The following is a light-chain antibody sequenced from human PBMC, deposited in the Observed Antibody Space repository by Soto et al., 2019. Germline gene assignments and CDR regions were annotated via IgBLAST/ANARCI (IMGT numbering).Light chain of an antibody. CDR2: EVS. Sequence: QSALTQPASVSGSPGQSITISCTGTSSDVGSYNLVSWYQQHPGKAPKLMIYEVSKRPSGVSNLFSGSKSGNTASLTISGLQAEDEADYYCCSHAGSSTVLFGGGIKLTVL. J-gene: IGLJ2*01. V-gene: IGLV2-23*02. CDR3: CSHAGSSTVL. CDR1: SSDVGSYNL.